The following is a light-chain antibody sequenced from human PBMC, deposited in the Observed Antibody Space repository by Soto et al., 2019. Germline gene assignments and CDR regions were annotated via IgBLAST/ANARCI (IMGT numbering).Light chain of an antibody. J-gene: IGKJ1*01. CDR1: QSLLHSNGYNY. Sequence: DIVMTQSPLSLPVTPGEPASISCRSSQSLLHSNGYNYLDWYLQKPGQSPQFLIYLGSNRASGVPDRFSGCGSGTDFTLKISRVESEYVGVYYCMQALQTSWTFGQGTKVEIK. CDR2: LGS. CDR3: MQALQTSWT. V-gene: IGKV2-28*01.